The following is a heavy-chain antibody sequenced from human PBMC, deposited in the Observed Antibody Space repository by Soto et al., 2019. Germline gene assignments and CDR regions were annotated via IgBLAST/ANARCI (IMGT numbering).Heavy chain of an antibody. CDR3: ARAPSHSIFGVVEAQRLSKTYYYYYGMDV. J-gene: IGHJ6*02. V-gene: IGHV1-69*13. D-gene: IGHD3-3*01. Sequence: ASVKVSCKASGGTFSSYAISWVRQAPGQGLEWMGGIIPIFGTANYAQKFQGRVTITADESTSTAYMELSSLRSEDTAVYYCARAPSHSIFGVVEAQRLSKTYYYYYGMDVWGQGTTVTVSS. CDR2: IIPIFGTA. CDR1: GGTFSSYA.